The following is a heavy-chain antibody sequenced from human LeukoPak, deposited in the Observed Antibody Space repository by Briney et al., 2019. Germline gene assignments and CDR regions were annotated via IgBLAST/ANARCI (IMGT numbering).Heavy chain of an antibody. CDR2: ISASGGTT. D-gene: IGHD2-21*02. Sequence: GGSLRLSCAASAFTFSSYAMSWVRQAPGKGLEWVSGISASGGTTYYTDSVKGRFTISRDNSKNMLYLQMNSLRVEDTAVYYCAKGGAYCGADCYLGWFDPWGQGTLVTVSS. CDR3: AKGGAYCGADCYLGWFDP. CDR1: AFTFSSYA. J-gene: IGHJ5*02. V-gene: IGHV3-23*01.